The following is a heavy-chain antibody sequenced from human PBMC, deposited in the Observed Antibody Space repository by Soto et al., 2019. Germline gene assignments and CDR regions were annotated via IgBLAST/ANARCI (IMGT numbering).Heavy chain of an antibody. V-gene: IGHV1-2*04. Sequence: ASVKVSCKASGYTFTGYFMHWVRQAPGQGLEWMGWINPNSGGTNYAQKFQGWVTMTRDTSISTAYMELSRLRSDDMAVYYCATSSGWAGDAFDIWGQGTMVTVSS. CDR3: ATSSGWAGDAFDI. D-gene: IGHD6-19*01. CDR1: GYTFTGYF. J-gene: IGHJ3*02. CDR2: INPNSGGT.